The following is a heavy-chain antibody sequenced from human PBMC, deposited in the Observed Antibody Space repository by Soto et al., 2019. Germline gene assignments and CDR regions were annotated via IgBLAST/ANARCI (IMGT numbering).Heavy chain of an antibody. CDR2: IYNDRSNK. D-gene: IGHD6-13*01. CDR3: ASGGHSSSPSWSDY. V-gene: IGHV3-30*12. Sequence: GVSLRLYCAAAGFAFSSYGMHWVRQNPGKGLEWVSYIYNDRSNKYYADSVKGRFTISRDNAKNSLYLQMNSLRAEDTAVYYCASGGHSSSPSWSDYWGQGTLVTVSS. CDR1: GFAFSSYG. J-gene: IGHJ4*02.